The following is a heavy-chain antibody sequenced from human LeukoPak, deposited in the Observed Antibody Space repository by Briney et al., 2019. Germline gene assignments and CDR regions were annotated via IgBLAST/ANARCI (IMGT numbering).Heavy chain of an antibody. CDR1: GGTFSSYA. CDR3: ATDDLGYCSSTSCAHFDY. Sequence: SVKVSCKASGGTFSSYAISWVRQAPGQGLEWMGGIIPIFGTANYAQKFQGRVTITTDESTSTAYMELSSLRAEDTAVYYCATDDLGYCSSTSCAHFDYWGQGTLVTVSS. J-gene: IGHJ4*02. D-gene: IGHD2-2*01. CDR2: IIPIFGTA. V-gene: IGHV1-69*05.